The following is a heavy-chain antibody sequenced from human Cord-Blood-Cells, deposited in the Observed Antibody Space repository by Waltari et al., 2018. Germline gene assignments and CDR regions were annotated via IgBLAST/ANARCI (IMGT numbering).Heavy chain of an antibody. J-gene: IGHJ4*02. CDR2: ISSSSSYI. D-gene: IGHD2-15*01. Sequence: EVQLVESGGGLVKPGGSLRLSCAASGFTFSSYSMNWVRRAPGKGLEWVSSISSSSSYIYYADSVKGRFTISRDNAKNSLYLQMNSLRAEDTAVYYCARDPYEGVVVVVAATLDYWGQGTLVTVSS. V-gene: IGHV3-21*01. CDR1: GFTFSSYS. CDR3: ARDPYEGVVVVVAATLDY.